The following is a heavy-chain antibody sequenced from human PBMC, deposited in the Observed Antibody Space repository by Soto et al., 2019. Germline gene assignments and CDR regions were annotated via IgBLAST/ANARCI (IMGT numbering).Heavy chain of an antibody. V-gene: IGHV4-59*08. CDR1: CGSLSSYY. CDR3: ARPTYIAAAGRREDSMYV. D-gene: IGHD6-13*01. J-gene: IGHJ6*02. Sequence: SETLSLTCTVSCGSLSSYYWSWIRQSPGKGLENLGYIYYSDSTNYNPSFKSRITISVDASRNQFFLTLSSMTAADTAVYYCARPTYIAAAGRREDSMYVWGQGTTVTVS. CDR2: IYYSDST.